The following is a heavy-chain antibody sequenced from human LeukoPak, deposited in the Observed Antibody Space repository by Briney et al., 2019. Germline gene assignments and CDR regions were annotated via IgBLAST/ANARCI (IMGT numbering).Heavy chain of an antibody. CDR2: FSRGGSIT. D-gene: IGHD6-19*01. V-gene: IGHV3-23*01. Sequence: GGSLRLSCAASGFTFSSYAMSWVRQAPGKGLEWVSGFSRGGSITNYADSVKGRFTISRDISKNTLYLQMNSLRSEDTAVYYCASRQDLGWHYDNWGQGTLVTVSS. J-gene: IGHJ4*02. CDR1: GFTFSSYA. CDR3: ASRQDLGWHYDN.